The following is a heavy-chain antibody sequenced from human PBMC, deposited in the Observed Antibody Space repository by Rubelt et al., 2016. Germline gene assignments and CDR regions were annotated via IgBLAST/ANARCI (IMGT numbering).Heavy chain of an antibody. CDR1: GFTFSSYG. D-gene: IGHD5-18*01. CDR2: IWYDGSNK. J-gene: IGHJ4*02. CDR3: ARAPWIQLWLPGGTLDY. V-gene: IGHV3-33*01. Sequence: LVESGGGVVQPGRSLRLSCAASGFTFSSYGMHWVRQAPGKGLEWVAVIWYDGSNKYYADSVKGRFTISRDNSKNTLYLQMNSLRAEDTAVYYCARAPWIQLWLPGGTLDYWGQGTLVTVSS.